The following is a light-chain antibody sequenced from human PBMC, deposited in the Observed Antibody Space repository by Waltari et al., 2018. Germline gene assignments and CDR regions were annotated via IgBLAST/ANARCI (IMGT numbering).Light chain of an antibody. J-gene: IGKJ1*01. V-gene: IGKV2D-29*01. CDR1: QSLVHTDGETY. CDR2: GVS. CDR3: MHGIQLPRT. Sequence: DVVMTQTPLSLSVTPGQPASISCTSSQSLVHTDGETYLFWYLQKPGQPPQLLISGVSNRLSGVPERFSGSGSGTDFTLKISRVEAEDVGVYYCMHGIQLPRTFGHGTKVDIK.